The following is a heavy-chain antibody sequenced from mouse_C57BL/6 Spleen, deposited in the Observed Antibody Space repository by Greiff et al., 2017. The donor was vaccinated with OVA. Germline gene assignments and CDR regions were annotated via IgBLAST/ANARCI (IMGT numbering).Heavy chain of an antibody. D-gene: IGHD1-1*01. CDR1: GYTFTSYW. Sequence: QVQLLQPGAELVKPGASVKLSCKASGYTFTSYWITWVKQRPGQGLEWIGDIYPGSGSTNYNEKFKSKATLTVDTSSSKAYMQLSRLTSEDSAVYYCAKERMDYGSSYGYFDVWGKGTTVTVSA. CDR2: IYPGSGST. J-gene: IGHJ1*03. CDR3: AKERMDYGSSYGYFDV. V-gene: IGHV1-55*01.